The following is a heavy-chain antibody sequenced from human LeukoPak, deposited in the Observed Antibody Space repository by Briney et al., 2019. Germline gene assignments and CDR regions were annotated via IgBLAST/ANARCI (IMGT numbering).Heavy chain of an antibody. CDR1: GGSFSDYY. CDR2: INHSGST. V-gene: IGHV4-34*01. CDR3: VRDHVSPGLSNWFDP. J-gene: IGHJ5*02. Sequence: SETLSLTCAVYGGSFSDYYWSWIRQPPGKGLEWIGEINHSGSTNYNPSLKSRVTISVDTSKNQFSLKLSSVTAADTAMYYCVRDHVSPGLSNWFDPWGQGTLVTVSS. D-gene: IGHD3-16*01.